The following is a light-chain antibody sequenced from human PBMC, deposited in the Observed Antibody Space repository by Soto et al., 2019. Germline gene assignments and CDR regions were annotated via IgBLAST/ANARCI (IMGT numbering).Light chain of an antibody. J-gene: IGKJ1*01. CDR2: GAS. Sequence: EIVLTQSPGTLSLSPGERATLSCRASQSVSSNLAWYQQKPGQAPRLLIYGASTRATGIPARFSGSGSGTEFPLTISSLQSEDVAVYYCQQYNNWPQTFGQGTKVDIK. V-gene: IGKV3-15*01. CDR1: QSVSSN. CDR3: QQYNNWPQT.